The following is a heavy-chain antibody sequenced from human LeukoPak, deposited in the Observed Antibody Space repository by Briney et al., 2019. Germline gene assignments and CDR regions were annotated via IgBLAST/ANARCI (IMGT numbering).Heavy chain of an antibody. CDR3: ARDPGDCYYYYMDV. CDR2: ISSSGGTT. CDR1: GFTFSTFS. V-gene: IGHV3-48*01. D-gene: IGHD2-21*01. Sequence: PGGSLRLSCAASGFTFSTFSMHWVRQAPGKGLEWISYISSSGGTTYYADSVKGRFTVSRDNAKNSLYLQMNSLRAEDTAVFYCARDPGDCYYYYMDVWGKGTTVTVSS. J-gene: IGHJ6*03.